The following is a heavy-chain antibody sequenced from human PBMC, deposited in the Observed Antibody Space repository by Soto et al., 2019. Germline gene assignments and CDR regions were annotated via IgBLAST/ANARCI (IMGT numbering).Heavy chain of an antibody. CDR1: GYTFTSYG. V-gene: IGHV1-18*01. J-gene: IGHJ4*02. D-gene: IGHD1-26*01. CDR3: ARDPLFRIVGATLGDY. Sequence: ASVKVSCKASGYTFTSYGISWVRQAPGQGLEWMGWISAYNGNTNYAQKLQGRVTMTTDTSTSTAYMELRSLRSDDTAVYYCARDPLFRIVGATLGDYWGQGTLVTVSS. CDR2: ISAYNGNT.